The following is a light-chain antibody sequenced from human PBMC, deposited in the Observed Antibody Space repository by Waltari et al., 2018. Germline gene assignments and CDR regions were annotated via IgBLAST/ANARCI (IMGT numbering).Light chain of an antibody. Sequence: DIQMTQSPSSLSASVGDSVTITCRASQSISSYLYWYQQKPEKAPQLLIYAASSLQSGVPSRFSGSGSGTDFTLTISSLQAEDVAVYYCHQHYTTPWTFGQGTKVEIK. J-gene: IGKJ1*01. CDR2: AAS. CDR1: QSISSY. V-gene: IGKV1-39*01. CDR3: HQHYTTPWT.